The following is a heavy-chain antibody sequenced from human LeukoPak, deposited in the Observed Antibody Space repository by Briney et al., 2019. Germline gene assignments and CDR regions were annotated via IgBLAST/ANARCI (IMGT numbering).Heavy chain of an antibody. CDR3: AKGSWGDHGGPFDY. V-gene: IGHV3-23*01. J-gene: IGHJ4*02. Sequence: GGSLRLSCAASGFTFSTYAMSWVRQAPGKGLEWVSGISASGGSTYYADSVKGRFTISRDISKNTLDLQMNSLRAEDTALYYCAKGSWGDHGGPFDYWGQGTLVTVSS. D-gene: IGHD3-16*01. CDR2: ISASGGST. CDR1: GFTFSTYA.